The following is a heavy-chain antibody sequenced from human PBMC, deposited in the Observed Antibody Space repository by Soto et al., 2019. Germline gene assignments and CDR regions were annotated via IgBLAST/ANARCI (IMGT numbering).Heavy chain of an antibody. CDR1: GDSVSSNSAA. Sequence: KQSQTLSLTCAISGDSVSSNSAAWTWIRQSPSRGLEWLGRTYYRSKWYNDYAVSVKSRITINPDTSKNQFSLQLNSVTPEETAVYYCARDDLGCSGGSCTGRFDYWGQGTLVTVSS. CDR3: ARDDLGCSGGSCTGRFDY. V-gene: IGHV6-1*01. CDR2: TYYRSKWYN. D-gene: IGHD2-15*01. J-gene: IGHJ4*02.